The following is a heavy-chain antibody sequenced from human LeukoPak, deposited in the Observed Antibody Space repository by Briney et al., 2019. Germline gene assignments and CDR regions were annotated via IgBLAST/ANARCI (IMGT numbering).Heavy chain of an antibody. J-gene: IGHJ5*02. V-gene: IGHV3-23*01. CDR3: AKAAAEGYCSNTHCFVNWFDP. CDR2: ISGSDGTT. CDR1: GFTFSSYA. D-gene: IGHD2-2*01. Sequence: GGSLRLSCAASGFTFSSYAMSWVRQAPGKGLEWVSAISGSDGTTYYADSVKGRFTVSRDNPKNTLYLQMSSLRAEDTAVYFCAKAAAEGYCSNTHCFVNWFDPWGQGTLVTVSS.